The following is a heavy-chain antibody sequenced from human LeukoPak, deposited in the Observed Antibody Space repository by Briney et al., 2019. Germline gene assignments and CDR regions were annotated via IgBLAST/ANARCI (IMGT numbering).Heavy chain of an antibody. CDR1: GGSINNYY. J-gene: IGHJ4*02. Sequence: PSETLSLTCTVSGGSINNYYWSWIRQPPGKGLEWIGNIYYSGSTNYNASLKSRVTISVETSNSEFSLKLTSMTAADTAIYYCARGRTPAVYFDYWGQGTLVTVSS. CDR3: ARGRTPAVYFDY. CDR2: IYYSGST. V-gene: IGHV4-59*01. D-gene: IGHD1-1*01.